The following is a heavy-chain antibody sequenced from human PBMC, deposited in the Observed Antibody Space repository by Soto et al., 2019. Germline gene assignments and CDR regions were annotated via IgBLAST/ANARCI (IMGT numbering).Heavy chain of an antibody. D-gene: IGHD2-15*01. CDR1: GYTFTDYY. CDR3: AREGAATANYGMDV. V-gene: IGHV1-2*04. J-gene: IGHJ6*02. CDR2: VNPNSGGT. Sequence: GASVKVSCKASGYTFTDYYIHWVRQAPGQGREWMGWVNPNSGGTNYAQMFQGWVTMTRDTSMSTVYMELSSLKSDDMAVYYCAREGAATANYGMDVWGQGTTVTVSS.